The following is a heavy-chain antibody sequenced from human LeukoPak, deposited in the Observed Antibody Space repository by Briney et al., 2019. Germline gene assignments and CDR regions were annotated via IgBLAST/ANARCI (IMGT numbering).Heavy chain of an antibody. J-gene: IGHJ4*02. V-gene: IGHV1-18*01. CDR3: ARGDDFWSGYSLFDY. Sequence: ASVKVSCKASGYTFTSYGISWVRQAPGQGLEWMGWISAYNGNTNYAQKLQGRVTMTTDTSTSTAYMELRSLRSDDTAVYYCARGDDFWSGYSLFDYWGQGTLVTVSS. D-gene: IGHD3-3*01. CDR1: GYTFTSYG. CDR2: ISAYNGNT.